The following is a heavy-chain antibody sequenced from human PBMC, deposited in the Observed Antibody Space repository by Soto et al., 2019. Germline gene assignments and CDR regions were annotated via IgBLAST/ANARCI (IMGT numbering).Heavy chain of an antibody. V-gene: IGHV3-74*01. CDR2: INSDGSST. J-gene: IGHJ4*02. CDR1: GFTFNSYW. Sequence: GGSAGLSCAASGFTFNSYWVLWVRQAPGKGLVWVSRINSDGSSTSYADSVKGRFTISRDNAKNTLYLKMTSLSAEDTAVYYCARRRTHGDYVGADYWGQGTLVTVSS. D-gene: IGHD4-17*01. CDR3: ARRRTHGDYVGADY.